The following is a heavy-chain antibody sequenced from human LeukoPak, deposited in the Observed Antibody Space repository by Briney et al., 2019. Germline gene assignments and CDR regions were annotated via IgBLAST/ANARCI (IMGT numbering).Heavy chain of an antibody. V-gene: IGHV4-39*01. J-gene: IGHJ4*02. Sequence: SETLSLTCTVSGGSISSSSYYWGWIRQPPGKGLEWIGSIYYSGSTYYNPSLKSRVTISVDTSKNQFSLKLSSVTAADTAVYYCARGGVLPAGLIDYWGQGTLVTVSS. CDR2: IYYSGST. CDR1: GGSISSSSYY. D-gene: IGHD2-2*01. CDR3: ARGGVLPAGLIDY.